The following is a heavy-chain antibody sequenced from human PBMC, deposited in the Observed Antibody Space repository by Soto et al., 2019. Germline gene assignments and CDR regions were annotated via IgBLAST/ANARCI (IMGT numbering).Heavy chain of an antibody. CDR1: GGSMSSSNYY. CDR3: ATPTWGAFDI. CDR2: IYYSGST. J-gene: IGHJ3*02. V-gene: IGHV4-39*01. Sequence: SETLSLTCTVSGGSMSSSNYYWGWIRQPPGKGLEWIGSIYYSGSTSYNSSLKSRVTISVDTSKSQFSLRLRSVTAADTAVYYCATPTWGAFDIWGHGTMVTVSS. D-gene: IGHD7-27*01.